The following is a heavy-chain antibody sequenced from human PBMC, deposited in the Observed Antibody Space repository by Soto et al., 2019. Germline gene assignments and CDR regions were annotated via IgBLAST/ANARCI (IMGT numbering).Heavy chain of an antibody. CDR1: GFTFSSYG. CDR2: IWYDGSNK. J-gene: IGHJ5*02. Sequence: GGSLRLSCAASGFTFSSYGMHWVRQAPGKGLEWVAVIWYDGSNKYYADSVKGRFTISRDNSKNTLYLQMNSLRAEDTAVYYCARDNTYYDYIWGSRDSNWFDPWGQGTLVTV. D-gene: IGHD3-16*01. CDR3: ARDNTYYDYIWGSRDSNWFDP. V-gene: IGHV3-33*01.